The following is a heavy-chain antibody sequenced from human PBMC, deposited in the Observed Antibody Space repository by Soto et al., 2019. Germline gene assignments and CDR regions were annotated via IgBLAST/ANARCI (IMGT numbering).Heavy chain of an antibody. CDR1: GGSISSYY. CDR3: ARHAYGDYDYYYYYYMDV. CDR2: IYYSGST. D-gene: IGHD4-17*01. V-gene: IGHV4-59*08. J-gene: IGHJ6*03. Sequence: ASETLSLTCTVSGGSISSYYWSWIRQPPGKGLEWIGYIYYSGSTNYNPSLKSRVTISVDTSKNQFSLKLSSVTAADTAVYYCARHAYGDYDYYYYYYMDVWGKGTTVTVSS.